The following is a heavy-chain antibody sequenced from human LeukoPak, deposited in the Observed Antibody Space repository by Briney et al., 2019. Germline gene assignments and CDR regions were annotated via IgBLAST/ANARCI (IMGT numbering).Heavy chain of an antibody. CDR3: AKSHGYSYGFDY. D-gene: IGHD5-18*01. J-gene: IGHJ4*02. Sequence: PGGSLRLSCVASGFTFSRYGMHWVRQTPGKGLEWVAVISYDASNKYYADSVKGRFTISRDNSKNTLYLQMNSLRAEDTAVYYCAKSHGYSYGFDYWGQGTLVTVSS. V-gene: IGHV3-30*18. CDR2: ISYDASNK. CDR1: GFTFSRYG.